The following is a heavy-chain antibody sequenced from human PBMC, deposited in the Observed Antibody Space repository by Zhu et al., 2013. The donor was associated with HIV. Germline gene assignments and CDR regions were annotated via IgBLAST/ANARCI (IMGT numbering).Heavy chain of an antibody. CDR3: ARGIQQLLTPPAY. V-gene: IGHV1-3*01. D-gene: IGHD5-18*01. J-gene: IGHJ4*02. CDR2: INAGNGKT. Sequence: QVQLVQSGAEVKKPGASVKITCKASGYIFTNYPIHWVRQTPGQRLEWMGWINAGNGKTKYLQTLQGRVTMTRDTSASTVDMELSSLSPEDTAVYFCARGIQQLLTPPAYWGQGTLVTVSS. CDR1: GYIFTNYP.